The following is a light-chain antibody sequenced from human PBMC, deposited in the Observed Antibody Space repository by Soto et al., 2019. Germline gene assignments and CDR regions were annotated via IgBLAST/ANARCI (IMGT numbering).Light chain of an antibody. CDR2: EVS. CDR1: NSDIGTYNY. Sequence: QSVLTQPASVSGSPAQSITISCTGSNSDIGTYNYVSWYQQLPGKAPKLVISEVSNRPSGISGRFSGSKSGNAASLTISGLXAEDEATYYCSSYTSTSTLYVFGPGTKVTVL. V-gene: IGLV2-14*01. J-gene: IGLJ1*01. CDR3: SSYTSTSTLYV.